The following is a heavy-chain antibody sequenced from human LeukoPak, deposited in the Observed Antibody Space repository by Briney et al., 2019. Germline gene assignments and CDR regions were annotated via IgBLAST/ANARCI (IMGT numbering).Heavy chain of an antibody. CDR3: ARESRENIVIDY. Sequence: GGSLRLSCAASGFTFSGYWMHWIRQAPWKGLVWVSRINTVGTTATYADSVKGRFTISRDNVKNTLYLQMNSLRAEDTAVYYCARESRENIVIDYWGQGTVVTVSS. V-gene: IGHV3-74*03. CDR1: GFTFSGYW. CDR2: INTVGTTA. D-gene: IGHD2-21*01. J-gene: IGHJ4*02.